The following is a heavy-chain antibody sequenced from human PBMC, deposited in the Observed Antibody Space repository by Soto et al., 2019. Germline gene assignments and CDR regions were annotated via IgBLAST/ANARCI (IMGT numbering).Heavy chain of an antibody. CDR1: GYTFTSYA. CDR2: INAGNGNT. Sequence: QVQLVQSGAEEKKPGASVKVSCKASGYTFTSYAMHWVRQAPGQRLEWMGWINAGNGNTKYSQKFQGRVTITGDTSASTAYRELSSMRSEDTAVYYCARGSGYYYWDDYWGQGTLVTVSS. V-gene: IGHV1-3*05. J-gene: IGHJ4*02. CDR3: ARGSGYYYWDDY. D-gene: IGHD3-22*01.